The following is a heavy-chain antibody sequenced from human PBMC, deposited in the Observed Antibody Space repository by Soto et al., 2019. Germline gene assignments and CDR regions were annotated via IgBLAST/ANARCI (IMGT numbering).Heavy chain of an antibody. V-gene: IGHV3-33*01. CDR2: IWYDGSNK. D-gene: IGHD4-17*01. J-gene: IGHJ4*02. Sequence: GGSLRLSCAASGFTFSSYGMHWVRQAPGKGLEWVAVIWYDGSNKYYADSVKGRFTISRDNSKNTLYLQMNSLRAEDTAVYYCARDMDPHDYGDYEVGYWGQGTLVTVSS. CDR1: GFTFSSYG. CDR3: ARDMDPHDYGDYEVGY.